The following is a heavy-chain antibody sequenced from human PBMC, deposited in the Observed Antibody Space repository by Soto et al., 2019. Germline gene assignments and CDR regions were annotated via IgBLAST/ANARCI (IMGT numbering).Heavy chain of an antibody. D-gene: IGHD2-2*03. CDR1: GGSISSGDYY. CDR2: IYYSGST. V-gene: IGHV4-30-4*01. Sequence: SETLSLTCTVSGGSISSGDYYWSWIRQPPGKGLEWIGYIYYSGSTYYNPSLKSRVTISVDTSKNQFSLRLSSVTAADTAVYYCARDPMDIVVVPALNYGMDVWGQGTTVTVSS. CDR3: ARDPMDIVVVPALNYGMDV. J-gene: IGHJ6*02.